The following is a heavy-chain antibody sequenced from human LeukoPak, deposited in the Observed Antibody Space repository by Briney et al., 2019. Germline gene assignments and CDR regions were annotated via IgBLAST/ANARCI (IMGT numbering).Heavy chain of an antibody. V-gene: IGHV1-18*01. D-gene: IGHD3-10*01. CDR3: ARSVSYGSGSHLDY. CDR1: GSTFTTYR. J-gene: IGHJ4*02. Sequence: GAPVKLCCKPSGSTFTTYRIGWVRQAPGQGLEWMGWISAYNGNTNYEQKLQGRGTMTTDTSTSTAYMELRSLRSDDTAVYYCARSVSYGSGSHLDYWGQGTLVSVSS. CDR2: ISAYNGNT.